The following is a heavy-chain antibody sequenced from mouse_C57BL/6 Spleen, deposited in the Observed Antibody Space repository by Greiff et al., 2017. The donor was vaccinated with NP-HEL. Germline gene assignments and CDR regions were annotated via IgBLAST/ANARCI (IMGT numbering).Heavy chain of an antibody. CDR1: GYAFSSYW. V-gene: IGHV1-80*01. CDR3: ARSRPPMPHFDY. J-gene: IGHJ2*01. Sequence: VKVVESGAELVKPGASVKISCKASGYAFSSYWMNWVKQRPGKGLEWIGQIYPGDGDTNYNGKFKGKATLTADKSSSTAYMQLSSLTSEDSAVYFCARSRPPMPHFDYWGQGTTLTVSS. D-gene: IGHD6-5*01. CDR2: IYPGDGDT.